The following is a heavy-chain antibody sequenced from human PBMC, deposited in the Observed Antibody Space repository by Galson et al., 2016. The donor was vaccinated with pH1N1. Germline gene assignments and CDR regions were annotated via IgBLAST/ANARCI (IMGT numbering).Heavy chain of an antibody. CDR3: ARHSTCSCGSCSPDS. V-gene: IGHV5-51*01. CDR2: IFLGDSDT. J-gene: IGHJ4*02. CDR1: GYSFTNYW. D-gene: IGHD2-15*01. Sequence: QSGAEVKKPGESLKISCEVSGYSFTNYWIGWARQMPGRGLEWMGIIFLGDSDTRYSPSLQGHVIISADKSINTAYLQWGSLKASDTAVYYCARHSTCSCGSCSPDSWGQGTLVTVS.